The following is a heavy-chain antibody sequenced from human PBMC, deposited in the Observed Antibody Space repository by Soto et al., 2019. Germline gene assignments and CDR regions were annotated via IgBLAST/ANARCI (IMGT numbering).Heavy chain of an antibody. J-gene: IGHJ4*02. D-gene: IGHD1-26*01. CDR1: GASISYGNYA. CDR3: ARGGGSGSFDY. V-gene: IGHV4-30-2*01. Sequence: SETLSLTCTVSGASISYGNYAWSWIRQTPGKGLEWIGYINHLETTFYNPSFESRLTLSIDRAKNQFSLNLNSMSAADRAVYFCARGGGSGSFDYWGQGIMVTVYS. CDR2: INHLETT.